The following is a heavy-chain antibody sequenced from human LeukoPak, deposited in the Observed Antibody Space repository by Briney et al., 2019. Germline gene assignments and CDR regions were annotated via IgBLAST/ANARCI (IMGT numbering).Heavy chain of an antibody. Sequence: GGSLRLSCAASGFTSRSYAMSWVRQVPGEGLEWVATVSGDASQTYDSDSLKGRFTISRNNSKNTVYLRMSSLRAQDTAIYYCAKALDGRGHWYERGADYWGQGTLVAVSS. CDR2: VSGDASQT. V-gene: IGHV3-23*01. J-gene: IGHJ4*02. D-gene: IGHD2-21*02. CDR3: AKALDGRGHWYERGADY. CDR1: GFTSRSYA.